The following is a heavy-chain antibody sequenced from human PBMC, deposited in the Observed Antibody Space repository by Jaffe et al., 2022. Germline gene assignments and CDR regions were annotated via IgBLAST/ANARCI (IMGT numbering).Heavy chain of an antibody. CDR1: GYSISSGYY. J-gene: IGHJ4*02. V-gene: IGHV4-38-2*02. Sequence: QVQLQESGPGLVKPSETLSLTCAVSGYSISSGYYWGWIRQPPGKGLEWIGSIYHSGSTYYNPSLKSRVTISVDTSKNQFSLKLSSVTAADTAVYYCARDLRLYYYDSSGYYLEDYFDYWGQGTLVTVSS. D-gene: IGHD3-22*01. CDR2: IYHSGST. CDR3: ARDLRLYYYDSSGYYLEDYFDY.